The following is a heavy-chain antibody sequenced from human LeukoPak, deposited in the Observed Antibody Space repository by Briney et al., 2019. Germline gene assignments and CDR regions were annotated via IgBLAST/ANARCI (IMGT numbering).Heavy chain of an antibody. CDR2: ISGSGGST. CDR3: AKSRFPAATSVLRYYGY. J-gene: IGHJ4*02. Sequence: GGSLRLSCAASGFTFSSYAMSWVRQAPGKGLEWVSAISGSGGSTYYADSVKGRFTISRDNSKNTLYLQMNSLRAEDTAVYYCAKSRFPAATSVLRYYGYWGQETLVTVSS. CDR1: GFTFSSYA. D-gene: IGHD3-9*01. V-gene: IGHV3-23*01.